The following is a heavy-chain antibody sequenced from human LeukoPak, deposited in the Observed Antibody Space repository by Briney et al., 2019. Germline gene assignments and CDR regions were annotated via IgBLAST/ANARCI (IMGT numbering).Heavy chain of an antibody. CDR2: INQDGREK. J-gene: IGHJ4*02. Sequence: GGSLTLSCAVSGFTFRMTWVRQVPEKGLQWVANINQDGREKYYMDSMKGRLNISRDNTENSVFLQLTSLRPEDTGIYFCAKGRDYGDYWGQGTLVAVSS. CDR1: GFTFR. V-gene: IGHV3-7*01. CDR3: AKGRDYGDY.